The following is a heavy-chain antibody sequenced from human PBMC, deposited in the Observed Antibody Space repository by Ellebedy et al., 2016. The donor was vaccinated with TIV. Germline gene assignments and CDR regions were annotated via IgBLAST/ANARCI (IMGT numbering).Heavy chain of an antibody. Sequence: SETLSLXXRVSGDSVSIGTYYWSWIRQPPGKGLEWLGFIYDSGSTNYNPSLKSRVTISLDASKNQFSLKLTSVTAADTAVYYCARAVVPAAIYSHYGVDVWGQGTTVTVSS. CDR2: IYDSGST. CDR3: ARAVVPAAIYSHYGVDV. CDR1: GDSVSIGTYY. J-gene: IGHJ6*02. V-gene: IGHV4-61*01. D-gene: IGHD2-2*01.